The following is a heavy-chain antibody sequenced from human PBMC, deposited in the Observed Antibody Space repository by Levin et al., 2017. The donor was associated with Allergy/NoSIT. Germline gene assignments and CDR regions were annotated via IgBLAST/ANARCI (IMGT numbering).Heavy chain of an antibody. CDR1: GFTFRNYN. V-gene: IGHV3-21*01. J-gene: IGHJ4*02. D-gene: IGHD6-19*01. CDR2: ISSTLSYM. CDR3: AREGGYSSGYDFDY. Sequence: GGSLRLSCAASGFTFRNYNMIWVRQAPGKGLEWVSSISSTLSYMKYSDSVKGRFTISRDNAKSSLYLQMNTLRAEDTAVYYCAREGGYSSGYDFDYWGQGTLVTVSS.